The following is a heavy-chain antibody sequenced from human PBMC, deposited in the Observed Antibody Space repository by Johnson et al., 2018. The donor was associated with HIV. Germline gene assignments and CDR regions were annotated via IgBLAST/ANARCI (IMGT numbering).Heavy chain of an antibody. Sequence: QVQLVESGGGLVKPGGSLRLSCAASRFTFSDYYMSWIRQTPGKGLEWVSSISSSGGTIYYADSVKGRFSISRDNAKNSLYLQMNSLRAEDTAVYYCATFGGGSFHAFDIWGQGTMVTVSS. J-gene: IGHJ3*02. CDR1: RFTFSDYY. CDR3: ATFGGGSFHAFDI. V-gene: IGHV3-11*01. D-gene: IGHD1-26*01. CDR2: ISSSGGTI.